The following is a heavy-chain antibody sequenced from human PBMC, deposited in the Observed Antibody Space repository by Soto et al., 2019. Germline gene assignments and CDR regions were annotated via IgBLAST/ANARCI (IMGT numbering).Heavy chain of an antibody. Sequence: QVQLVESGGGVVQPGRSLRLSCAASGFTFSSYAMHWVRQAPGKGLEWVAVISYDGSNKYYADSVKGRFTISRDISKNTLYLQMNRLRAEDTAVYYCARAGGLRLDYWGQGTLVTVSS. CDR1: GFTFSSYA. J-gene: IGHJ4*02. V-gene: IGHV3-30-3*01. CDR3: ARAGGLRLDY. D-gene: IGHD2-15*01. CDR2: ISYDGSNK.